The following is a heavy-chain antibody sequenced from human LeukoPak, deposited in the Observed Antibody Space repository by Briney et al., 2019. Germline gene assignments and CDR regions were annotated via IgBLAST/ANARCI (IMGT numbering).Heavy chain of an antibody. V-gene: IGHV3-11*04. CDR2: ISSSGSTI. J-gene: IGHJ3*02. CDR1: GFTFSDYY. D-gene: IGHD2-15*01. CDR3: ARGYCSGGSCYWYAFDI. Sequence: GGSLRLSCAASGFTFSDYYMSWIRHAPGKGLEWVSYISSSGSTIYYAHSVKSRFTISRDNAKNSLYLQMNSLRAEDTAVYYCARGYCSGGSCYWYAFDIWGQGTMVTVSS.